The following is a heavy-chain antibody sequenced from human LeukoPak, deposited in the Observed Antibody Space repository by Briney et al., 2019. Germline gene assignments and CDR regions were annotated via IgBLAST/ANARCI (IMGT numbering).Heavy chain of an antibody. J-gene: IGHJ3*02. V-gene: IGHV7-4-1*02. CDR2: INPNTGNP. D-gene: IGHD3-10*01. CDR1: GHTLSSYA. CDR3: AARGGPGSFDAFDI. Sequence: ASVKVSCKAFGHTLSSYAMTWVRQAPGQGLEWMGWINPNTGNPIYAQDFKGRFVFSLDTSVNTAYLQISSLKPEDSAVYYCAARGGPGSFDAFDIWGQGTMVTVSP.